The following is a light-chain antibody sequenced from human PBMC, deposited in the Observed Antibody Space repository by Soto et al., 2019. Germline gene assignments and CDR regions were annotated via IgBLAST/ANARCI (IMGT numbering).Light chain of an antibody. Sequence: DFQMTQSPSTLSASVGDRVAITCRASQSINNWLAWYQQKPGKAPKLLIYEASNFQSGVPSRFSGSGSGTEFILTISSLQPDDFATYYCHQYNSYSYTFGQGTKLEIK. CDR2: EAS. CDR1: QSINNW. V-gene: IGKV1-5*03. CDR3: HQYNSYSYT. J-gene: IGKJ2*01.